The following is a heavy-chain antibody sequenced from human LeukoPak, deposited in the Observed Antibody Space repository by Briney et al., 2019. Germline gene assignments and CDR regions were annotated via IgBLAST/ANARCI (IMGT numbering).Heavy chain of an antibody. J-gene: IGHJ4*02. D-gene: IGHD3-10*01. V-gene: IGHV4-34*01. CDR3: ARGRPLWFVELTRRCYFDY. CDR2: INHSGST. CDR1: GGSFSGYY. Sequence: SKTLSLTCAVYGGSFSGYYWSWIRQPPGKGLEWIGEINHSGSTNYNPSLKSRVTISVDTSKNQFSLKLSSVTAADTAVYYCARGRPLWFVELTRRCYFDYWGQGTLVTVSS.